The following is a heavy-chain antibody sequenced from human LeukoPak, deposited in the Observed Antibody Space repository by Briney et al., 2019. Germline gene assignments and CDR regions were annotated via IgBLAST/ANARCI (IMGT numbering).Heavy chain of an antibody. D-gene: IGHD3-16*01. CDR2: HNWNGDST. V-gene: IGHV3-20*01. J-gene: IGHJ6*03. Sequence: PGGSLRLSCAASGFTLDDYGMSWVRQAPGRGLEWVSGHNWNGDSTSYADSVKGRFTISRDNAKSSLYLQMNSLRAEDTALYHCARGGGIQGYYYYMDVWGKGTTVIVSS. CDR3: ARGGGIQGYYYYMDV. CDR1: GFTLDDYG.